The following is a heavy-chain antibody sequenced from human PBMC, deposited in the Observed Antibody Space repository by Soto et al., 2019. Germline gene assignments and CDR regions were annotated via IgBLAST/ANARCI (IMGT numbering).Heavy chain of an antibody. Sequence: PGGFLRLSCAASGFTLSSYGMHWVRQAPGKGLEWVAVIWYDGSNKYYADSVKGRFTISRDNSKNTLYLQMNSLRAEDTAVYYCARELYDFWSGYYLGQGTYYMDVWGKGTTVTVSS. CDR2: IWYDGSNK. CDR3: ARELYDFWSGYYLGQGTYYMDV. D-gene: IGHD3-3*01. V-gene: IGHV3-33*01. CDR1: GFTLSSYG. J-gene: IGHJ6*03.